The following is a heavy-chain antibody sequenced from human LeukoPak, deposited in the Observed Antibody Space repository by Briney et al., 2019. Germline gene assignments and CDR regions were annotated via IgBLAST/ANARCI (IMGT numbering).Heavy chain of an antibody. CDR1: GYTFTSYD. CDR3: AREGSSGPRGYYYYGMDV. CDR2: MNPNSGNT. D-gene: IGHD6-19*01. J-gene: IGHJ6*02. V-gene: IGHV1-8*01. Sequence: ASVKVSCKASGYTFTSYDINWVRQATGQGLEWMGWMNPNSGNTGYAQKFQGRVTMTRNTSISTAYMELSSLRSDDTAVYYCAREGSSGPRGYYYYGMDVWGQGTTVTVSS.